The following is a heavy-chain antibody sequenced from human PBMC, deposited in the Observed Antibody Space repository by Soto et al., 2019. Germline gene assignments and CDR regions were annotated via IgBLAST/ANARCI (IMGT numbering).Heavy chain of an antibody. Sequence: QVQLQESGPGLVKPSETLSLTCTVSGAPVSSGCHYWNWIRQSPGKGLEGIGYVYSDGGTKYNPSPNGRVTMFIDTSKRPFSLTLSSVTAADTAVYYCAQYVPGAAKAYWYFDLWSRGPLVTVSS. CDR2: VYSDGGT. J-gene: IGHJ2*01. V-gene: IGHV4-61*01. D-gene: IGHD2-15*01. CDR3: AQYVPGAAKAYWYFDL. CDR1: GAPVSSGCHY.